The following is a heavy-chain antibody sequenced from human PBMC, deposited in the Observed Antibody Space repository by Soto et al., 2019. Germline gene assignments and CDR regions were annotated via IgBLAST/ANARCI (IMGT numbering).Heavy chain of an antibody. CDR3: VRSFGWYAIDY. Sequence: QVLLQESGPGLVQPSGTLSLSCAVSGVSISSTYYWGWVRQSPGKGLEWLGDISHIGSVNYSPSLMSRGTISIGRSENQFSLKLNSVTAADAAAYYCVRSFGWYAIDYWGQGTLVIVSS. CDR2: ISHIGSV. J-gene: IGHJ4*02. D-gene: IGHD6-19*01. V-gene: IGHV4-4*02. CDR1: GVSISSTYY.